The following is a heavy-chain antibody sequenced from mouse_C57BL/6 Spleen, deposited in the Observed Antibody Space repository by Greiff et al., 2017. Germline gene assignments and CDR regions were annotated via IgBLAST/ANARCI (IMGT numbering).Heavy chain of an antibody. CDR1: GYTFTSYW. CDR3: ARLYCGSSLYWYFDV. CDR2: IFPGSGST. D-gene: IGHD1-1*01. Sequence: VQLQQPGAELVKPGASVKMSCKASGYTFTSYWITWVKQRPGQGLEWIGDIFPGSGSTNYNEKFKSKATLTVDTSSNTAYMQLSSLTSEDSAVYYCARLYCGSSLYWYFDVWGTGTTVTVSS. V-gene: IGHV1-55*01. J-gene: IGHJ1*03.